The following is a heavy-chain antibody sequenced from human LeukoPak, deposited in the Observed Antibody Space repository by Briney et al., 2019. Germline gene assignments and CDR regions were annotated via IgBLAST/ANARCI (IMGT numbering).Heavy chain of an antibody. D-gene: IGHD5-18*01. CDR3: VRGYSYRYEY. V-gene: IGHV3-13*01. CDR1: GSTFSNYD. CDR2: IGTAGDA. J-gene: IGHJ4*02. Sequence: GGSLRLSCAASGSTFSNYDMHWVRQVTGKGLEWVSAIGTAGDAYYPGSVRGRFTISRENAKNSLYLQMNSLRAGDTAVYYCVRGYSYRYEYWGQGTQVTVSS.